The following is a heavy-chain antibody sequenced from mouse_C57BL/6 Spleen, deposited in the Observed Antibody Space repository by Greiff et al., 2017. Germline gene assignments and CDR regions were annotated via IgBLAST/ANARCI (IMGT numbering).Heavy chain of an antibody. V-gene: IGHV5-17*01. J-gene: IGHJ2*01. CDR1: GFTFSDYG. D-gene: IGHD3-3*01. Sequence: DVKLVESGGGLVKPGGSLKLSCAASGFTFSDYGMHWVRQAPEKGLEWVAYISSGSSTIYYADTVKGRFTISRDNAKNTLFLQMTSLRSEDTAMYYCARGGTKDYFDYWGQGTTLTVSS. CDR3: ARGGTKDYFDY. CDR2: ISSGSSTI.